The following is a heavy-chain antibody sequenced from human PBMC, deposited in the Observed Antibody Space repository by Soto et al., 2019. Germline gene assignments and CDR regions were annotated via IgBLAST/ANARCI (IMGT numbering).Heavy chain of an antibody. Sequence: GESLKISCKGSGYSFTSYWISWVRQMPGKGLEWMGRIDPSDSYTNYSPSFQGHVTISADKSISTAYLQWSSLKASDTAMYYCARHLELDKHYYYYGMEVWGQGTTVTAP. J-gene: IGHJ6*02. CDR2: IDPSDSYT. D-gene: IGHD2-2*03. CDR1: GYSFTSYW. CDR3: ARHLELDKHYYYYGMEV. V-gene: IGHV5-10-1*01.